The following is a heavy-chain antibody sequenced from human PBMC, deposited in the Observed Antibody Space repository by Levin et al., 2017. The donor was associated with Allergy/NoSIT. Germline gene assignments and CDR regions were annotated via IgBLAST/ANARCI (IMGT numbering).Heavy chain of an antibody. CDR2: ISWNSGTV. Sequence: QTGGSLRLSCAASGFTFDDHAMHWVRRAPGKGLEWVSGISWNSGTVGYADSVKGRFTISRDSAKNSLYLQMNSLRPEDTALYYCAKGRSRTWLQLVGWGSFFEYWGQGTLVTVSS. J-gene: IGHJ4*02. D-gene: IGHD5-24*01. V-gene: IGHV3-9*01. CDR3: AKGRSRTWLQLVGWGSFFEY. CDR1: GFTFDDHA.